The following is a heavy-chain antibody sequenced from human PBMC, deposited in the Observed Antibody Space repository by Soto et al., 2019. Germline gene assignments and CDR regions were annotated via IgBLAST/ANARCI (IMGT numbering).Heavy chain of an antibody. D-gene: IGHD6-6*01. V-gene: IGHV1-69*06. CDR1: GGTFSSYA. J-gene: IGHJ5*02. CDR2: IIPIFGTA. Sequence: QVQLVQSGAEVKKPGSSVKVSCKASGGTFSSYAISWVRQAPGQGLERMGGIIPIFGTANYEQKFQGRVTITADKSTSTAYMELSSLRSEDTAVYYCAVPSSSSGGWFDPWGQGTLVTVSS. CDR3: AVPSSSSGGWFDP.